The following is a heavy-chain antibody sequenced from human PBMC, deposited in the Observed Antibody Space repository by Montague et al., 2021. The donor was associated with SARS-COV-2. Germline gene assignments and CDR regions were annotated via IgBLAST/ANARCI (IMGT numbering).Heavy chain of an antibody. Sequence: SLRLSCAAYGFTFGDYAMHWVRQAPGKGLEWVSGISWNSGSIGYADSVKGRFTISRDNAKNSLYLQMNSLRAEDTALYYCAKGIAAAGIGFYYYYYGMDVWGQGTTVTVSS. CDR2: ISWNSGSI. V-gene: IGHV3-9*01. J-gene: IGHJ6*02. D-gene: IGHD6-13*01. CDR1: GFTFGDYA. CDR3: AKGIAAAGIGFYYYYYGMDV.